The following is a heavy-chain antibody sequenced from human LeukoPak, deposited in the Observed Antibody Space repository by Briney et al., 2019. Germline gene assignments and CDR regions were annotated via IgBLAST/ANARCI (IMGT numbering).Heavy chain of an antibody. D-gene: IGHD1-1*01. CDR3: ARDQGNWYFDS. J-gene: IGHJ4*02. Sequence: KPGGSLRLSCAASGFTFSDPWMNWVRQAPGKGLEWISYISSSGSTIYNAESVKGRFTISRDNARNSLYLQMNSLRAEDTAVYYCARDQGNWYFDSWGQGTLVTVSS. V-gene: IGHV3-11*04. CDR2: ISSSGSTI. CDR1: GFTFSDPW.